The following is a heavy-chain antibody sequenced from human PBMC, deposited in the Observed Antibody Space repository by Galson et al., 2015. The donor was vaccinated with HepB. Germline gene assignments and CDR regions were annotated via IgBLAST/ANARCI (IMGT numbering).Heavy chain of an antibody. J-gene: IGHJ6*02. CDR3: ADPMIVIIDGVHYYGMDV. V-gene: IGHV3-23*01. CDR1: GFTFSNYA. D-gene: IGHD3-22*01. Sequence: SLRLSCAASGFTFSNYAMTWVRQAPGKGLEWVSSISGTGISTSYADSVKDRFTVSRDNSKNTLYLQMNGLRAEDTAVYYCADPMIVIIDGVHYYGMDVWGQGTTVTVSS. CDR2: ISGTGIST.